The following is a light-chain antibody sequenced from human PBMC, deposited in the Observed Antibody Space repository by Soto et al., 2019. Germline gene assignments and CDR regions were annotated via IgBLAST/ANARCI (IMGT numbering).Light chain of an antibody. Sequence: QSVLTQPASVSGSPGQSITISCTGTNSNVGGYNSVSWYQQHPGKAPELMIYEVSNRPSGVSNRFSGSKSGNTASLTISGLQAEDEADYYCSSYTSSSTYVFGSGTKLTVL. V-gene: IGLV2-14*01. CDR3: SSYTSSSTYV. J-gene: IGLJ1*01. CDR1: NSNVGGYNS. CDR2: EVS.